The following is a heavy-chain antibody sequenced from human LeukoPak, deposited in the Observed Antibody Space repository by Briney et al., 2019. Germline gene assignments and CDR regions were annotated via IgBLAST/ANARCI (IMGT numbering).Heavy chain of an antibody. V-gene: IGHV7-4-1*02. D-gene: IGHD3-3*01. CDR3: ARGYYDFWSGYYAHFDY. CDR2: INTNTGNP. CDR1: GYTFTSYA. J-gene: IGHJ4*02. Sequence: ASVKVSCKASGYTFTSYAMNWVRQAPGQGLEWMGWINTNTGNPTHAQGFTGRFVFSLDTSVSTAYLQISSLKAEDTAVYYCARGYYDFWSGYYAHFDYWGQGTLVTVSS.